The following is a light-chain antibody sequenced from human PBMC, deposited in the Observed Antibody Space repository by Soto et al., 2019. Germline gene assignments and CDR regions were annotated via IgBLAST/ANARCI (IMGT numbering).Light chain of an antibody. Sequence: DIVVTQSPGTLSLSPGESATLACRASQTINDKFLAWYQQKPGQSPTLLISGASIRAPCIPYRFSGSGSETDFTLIISRLEPEDFAFYYCQQYGNSPEISFGHGTKVDIK. CDR2: GAS. J-gene: IGKJ3*01. V-gene: IGKV3-20*01. CDR3: QQYGNSPEIS. CDR1: QTINDKF.